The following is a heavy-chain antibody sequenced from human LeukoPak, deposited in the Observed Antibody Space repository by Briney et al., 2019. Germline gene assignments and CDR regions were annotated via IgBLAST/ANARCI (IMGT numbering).Heavy chain of an antibody. CDR1: GFTFDDYA. J-gene: IGHJ6*02. CDR2: ISWNSGSI. V-gene: IGHV3-9*01. CDR3: AKETFVGMDV. Sequence: GGSLRLSCAASGFTFDDYAMHWVRQAPGKGLEWVSGISWNSGSIGYADSVRGRFTISRDNAKNSLYLQMNSLRAEDTALYYCAKETFVGMDVWGQGTTVTVSS.